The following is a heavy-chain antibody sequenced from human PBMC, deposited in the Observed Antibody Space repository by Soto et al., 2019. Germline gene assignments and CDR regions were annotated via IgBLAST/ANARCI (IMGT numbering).Heavy chain of an antibody. CDR3: AREEWIVVPAARLPWFDP. D-gene: IGHD2-2*01. J-gene: IGHJ5*02. V-gene: IGHV6-1*01. Sequence: SQTLSLTCAISGDSVSSNSAAWNWIRQSPSRGLEWLGRTYYRSKWYNDYAVSVKSRITINPDTSKNQFSLQLNSVTPEDTAVYYCAREEWIVVPAARLPWFDPWGQGTLVTVSS. CDR1: GDSVSSNSAA. CDR2: TYYRSKWYN.